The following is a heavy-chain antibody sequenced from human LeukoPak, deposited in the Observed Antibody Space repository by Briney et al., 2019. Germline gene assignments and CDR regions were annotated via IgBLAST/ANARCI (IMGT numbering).Heavy chain of an antibody. CDR1: GGTFSSYA. CDR2: IIPIFGTA. D-gene: IGHD6-13*01. CDR3: AEAGPDAFDI. V-gene: IGHV1-69*13. Sequence: WASVKVSCKASGGTFSSYAISWVRQAPGQGLEWMGGIIPIFGTANYAQKFQGRVTITADESTSTAYMELGSLRSEDTAVYYCAEAGPDAFDIWGQGTMVTVSS. J-gene: IGHJ3*02.